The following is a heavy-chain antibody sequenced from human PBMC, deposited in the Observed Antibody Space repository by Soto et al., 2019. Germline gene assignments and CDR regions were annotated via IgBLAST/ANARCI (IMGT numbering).Heavy chain of an antibody. D-gene: IGHD6-13*01. Sequence: QVQLVQSGAEVKKPGASVKVSCTASGYIFTDYHIHWVRLAPGQGLEFMGWIHTDNGGAGAAQQFQGRVTMTRDTSITTVYLELSNLRSDDTAVYFCAKERGSNSLHPSYNWFDTWVQGTLITVSS. CDR1: GYIFTDYH. CDR2: IHTDNGGA. J-gene: IGHJ5*02. V-gene: IGHV1-2*02. CDR3: AKERGSNSLHPSYNWFDT.